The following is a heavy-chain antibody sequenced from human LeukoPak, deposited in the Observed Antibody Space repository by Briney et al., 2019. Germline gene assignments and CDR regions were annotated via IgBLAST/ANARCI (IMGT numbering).Heavy chain of an antibody. Sequence: GGSLRLSCAAAGFTFSSYAMSWVRQAPGKGLEWVAHIGQDGSEKYYVDSVKGRFTISRDNAKNSLYLQLNSLRAEDTAIYYCARVLTVGATFDFWGQGTLVTVSS. CDR1: GFTFSSYA. D-gene: IGHD1-26*01. CDR2: IGQDGSEK. J-gene: IGHJ4*02. V-gene: IGHV3-7*04. CDR3: ARVLTVGATFDF.